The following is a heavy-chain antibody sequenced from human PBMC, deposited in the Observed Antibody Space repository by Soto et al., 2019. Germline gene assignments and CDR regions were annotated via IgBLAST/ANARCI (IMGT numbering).Heavy chain of an antibody. J-gene: IGHJ4*02. CDR3: AKALEYSSSSCPFY. Sequence: GGSLRLSCAASGFTFSSYGMHWVRQAPGKGLEWVAVISYDGSNKYYADSVKGRFTISRDNSKNTLYLQMNSLRAEDTAVYYCAKALEYSSSSCPFYWGQGTLVTVSS. D-gene: IGHD6-6*01. CDR1: GFTFSSYG. V-gene: IGHV3-30*18. CDR2: ISYDGSNK.